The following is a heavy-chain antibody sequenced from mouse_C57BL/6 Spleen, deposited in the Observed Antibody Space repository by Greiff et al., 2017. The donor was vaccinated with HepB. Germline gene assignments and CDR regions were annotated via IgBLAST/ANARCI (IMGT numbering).Heavy chain of an antibody. CDR2: IDPSDSYT. D-gene: IGHD1-1*01. Sequence: QVQLQQSGAELVMPGASVKLSCKASGYTFTSYWMHWVKQRPGHGLEWIGEIDPSDSYTNYNQKFKGKSTLTVDKSSSTAYMQLSSLTSEDSAVYYCARNYGRLYYFDYWGQGTTLTVSS. V-gene: IGHV1-69*01. CDR1: GYTFTSYW. J-gene: IGHJ2*01. CDR3: ARNYGRLYYFDY.